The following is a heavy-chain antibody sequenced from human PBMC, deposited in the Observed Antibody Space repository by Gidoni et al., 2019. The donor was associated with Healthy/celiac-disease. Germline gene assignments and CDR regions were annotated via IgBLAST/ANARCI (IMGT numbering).Heavy chain of an antibody. CDR1: GFTFDDYA. J-gene: IGHJ4*02. D-gene: IGHD6-13*01. CDR3: ARIAAEVYFDY. V-gene: IGHV3-9*01. CDR2: ISLNCGSI. Sequence: EVQLVESGGGLVQPGRSLRLSCSASGFTFDDYAMHWVRPAPVNGLECVSGISLNCGSIGYSDSVKGRFTISRDNAKNSLYLQMNSLRAEDTALYYCARIAAEVYFDYWGQGTLVTVSS.